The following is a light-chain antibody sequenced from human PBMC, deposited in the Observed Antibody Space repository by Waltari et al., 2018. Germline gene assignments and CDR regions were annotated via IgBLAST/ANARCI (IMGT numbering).Light chain of an antibody. CDR3: MQALHTPRVT. CDR2: LGS. CDR1: QSLLQSDGNNH. V-gene: IGKV2-28*01. J-gene: IGKJ3*01. Sequence: DIVMTQSPLPLPVTPGEPASISCRSSQSLLQSDGNNHVDWYLQKPGQPPQLLIYLGSNRASGVPDRFTGSGSGTDFTLKISSVEADDVGVYYCMQALHTPRVTFGPGTRVDFK.